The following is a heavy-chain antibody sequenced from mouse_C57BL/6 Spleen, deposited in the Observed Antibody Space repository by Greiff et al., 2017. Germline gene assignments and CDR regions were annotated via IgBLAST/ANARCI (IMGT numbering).Heavy chain of an antibody. V-gene: IGHV1-80*01. CDR3: ASGITTVVEGDY. CDR1: GYAFSSYW. D-gene: IGHD1-1*01. CDR2: IYPGDGDT. Sequence: VQLQQSGAELVKPGASVKISCKASGYAFSSYWMNWVKQRPGKGLEWIGQIYPGDGDTNYNGKFKGKATLTADKSSSTAYMQLSSLTSEDSAVYVCASGITTVVEGDYWGKGTTLTVSS. J-gene: IGHJ2*01.